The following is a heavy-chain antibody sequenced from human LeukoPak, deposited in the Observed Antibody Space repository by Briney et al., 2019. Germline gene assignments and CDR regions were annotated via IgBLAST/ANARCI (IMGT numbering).Heavy chain of an antibody. Sequence: GESLKISCKGSGYSFTSYWIGWVRQMPGKGLEWMGIIYPGDSDTRYSPSFQGQVTISADKSISTAYLQWSSLKASDTAMYYCANLRFSRSDYYGSGSYDYWGQGTLVTVSS. J-gene: IGHJ4*02. V-gene: IGHV5-51*01. CDR2: IYPGDSDT. CDR3: ANLRFSRSDYYGSGSYDY. D-gene: IGHD3-10*01. CDR1: GYSFTSYW.